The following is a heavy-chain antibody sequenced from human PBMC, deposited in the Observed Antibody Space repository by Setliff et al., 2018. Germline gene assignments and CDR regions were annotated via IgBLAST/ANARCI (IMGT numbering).Heavy chain of an antibody. CDR1: GGSISSRSYY. D-gene: IGHD3-9*01. J-gene: IGHJ5*02. CDR2: IYDSGST. CDR3: ARDLTGWGWFDP. Sequence: KTSETLSLTCSVSGGSISSRSYYWGWIRQPPGKGLEWIGSIYDSGSTHYSPSLRSRVTISVDTSKNQFSLKLTSVTAADTAVYYCARDLTGWGWFDPWGQGTLVTVSS. V-gene: IGHV4-39*02.